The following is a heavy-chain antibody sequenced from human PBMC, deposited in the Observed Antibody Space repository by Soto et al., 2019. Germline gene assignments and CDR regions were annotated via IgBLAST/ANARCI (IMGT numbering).Heavy chain of an antibody. D-gene: IGHD6-19*01. V-gene: IGHV4-34*01. Sequence: PSETLSLTCAVYGGSFSGYYWSWIRQPPGKGLEWIGEINHSGSTNYNPSLKSRVTISVDTSKNQFSLKLSSVTAADTAVYYCARVGDWYGRGDYWGQGTLVTVSS. J-gene: IGHJ4*02. CDR2: INHSGST. CDR1: GGSFSGYY. CDR3: ARVGDWYGRGDY.